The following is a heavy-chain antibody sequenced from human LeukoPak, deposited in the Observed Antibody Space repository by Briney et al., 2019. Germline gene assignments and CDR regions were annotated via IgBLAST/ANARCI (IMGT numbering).Heavy chain of an antibody. CDR2: IYYSGST. CDR3: ARGGYYDSSGYIEGYYFDY. D-gene: IGHD3-22*01. Sequence: PSETLSLTCTVSGGSISSGGYYWSWIRQHPGKGLEWIGYIYYSGSTYYNPSLKSRVTISVDTSKNQFSLKLSSVTAADTAVYYCARGGYYDSSGYIEGYYFDYWGQGTLVTVSS. J-gene: IGHJ4*02. V-gene: IGHV4-31*03. CDR1: GGSISSGGYY.